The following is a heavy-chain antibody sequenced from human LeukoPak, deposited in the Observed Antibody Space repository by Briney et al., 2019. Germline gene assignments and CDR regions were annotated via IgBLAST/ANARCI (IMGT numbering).Heavy chain of an antibody. V-gene: IGHV1-2*02. CDR3: ARVVGQGTAMPSRDFFDY. J-gene: IGHJ4*02. Sequence: ASVKVSCKASGYTFTAYCIHWVRQAPGQGLAWMGWIDPNTGQTDSAQKFQGRVTVTRDTSINTAYMDLSSLRSDDTAVYYCARVVGQGTAMPSRDFFDYWGQGTLVTVSS. D-gene: IGHD5-18*01. CDR1: GYTFTAYC. CDR2: IDPNTGQT.